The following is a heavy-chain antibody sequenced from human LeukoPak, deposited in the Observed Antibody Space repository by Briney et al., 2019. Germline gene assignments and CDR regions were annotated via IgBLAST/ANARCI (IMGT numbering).Heavy chain of an antibody. J-gene: IGHJ3*02. CDR1: GFTVSSNY. Sequence: GGSLRLSCAASGFTVSSNYMSWVRQAPGKGLEWVSGISWNSGSIGYADSVKGRFTISRDNAKNSLYLQMNSLRAEDTALYYCARAFGVSAFDIWGQGTMVTVSS. CDR3: ARAFGVSAFDI. CDR2: ISWNSGSI. D-gene: IGHD3-16*01. V-gene: IGHV3-9*01.